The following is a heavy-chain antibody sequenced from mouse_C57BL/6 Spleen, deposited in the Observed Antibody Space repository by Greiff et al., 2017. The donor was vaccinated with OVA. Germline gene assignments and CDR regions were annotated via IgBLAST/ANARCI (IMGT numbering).Heavy chain of an antibody. V-gene: IGHV1-62-2*01. CDR2: FYPGSGSI. J-gene: IGHJ4*01. CDR1: GYTFTEYT. D-gene: IGHD1-1*01. Sequence: QVHVKQSGAELVKPGASVKLSCKASGYTFTEYTIHWVKQRSGQGLEWIGWFYPGSGSIKYNEKFKDKATLTADKSSSTVYMELSRLTSEDSAVYFCARHGLYYYGSSYDDAMDYWGQGTSVTVSS. CDR3: ARHGLYYYGSSYDDAMDY.